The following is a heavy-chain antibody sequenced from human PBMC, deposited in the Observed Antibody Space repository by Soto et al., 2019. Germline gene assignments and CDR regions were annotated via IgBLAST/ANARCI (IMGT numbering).Heavy chain of an antibody. CDR3: AREAGSYNMGTFPFYYMDV. D-gene: IGHD3-10*01. CDR2: IIPILGTG. J-gene: IGHJ6*03. Sequence: QVQLVQSGPEVKKSGSSVKVSCKLSGGTFTSETISWVRQAPGQGLEWMGRIIPILGTGNYAQKFQGRITITEDKSTNTGYMELSSLTSEDTAVYFCAREAGSYNMGTFPFYYMDVWGTRTTVTVSS. CDR1: GGTFTSET. V-gene: IGHV1-69*08.